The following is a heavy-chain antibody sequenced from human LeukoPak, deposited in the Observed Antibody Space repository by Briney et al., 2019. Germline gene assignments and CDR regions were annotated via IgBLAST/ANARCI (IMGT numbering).Heavy chain of an antibody. Sequence: PGRSLRLSCAASGFTFDDYAMHWVRQAPGKGLEWVSGISWNSGSIGYADSVKGRFTISRDNAKNSLYLQMNSLRAEDMALYYCVKDAGSSWAYNWFHPWGQGTLVIVSS. CDR3: VKDAGSSWAYNWFHP. V-gene: IGHV3-9*03. J-gene: IGHJ5*02. CDR1: GFTFDDYA. CDR2: ISWNSGSI. D-gene: IGHD6-13*01.